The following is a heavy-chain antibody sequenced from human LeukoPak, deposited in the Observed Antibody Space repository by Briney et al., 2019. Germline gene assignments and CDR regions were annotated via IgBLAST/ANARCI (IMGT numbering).Heavy chain of an antibody. J-gene: IGHJ3*02. CDR2: ISGSGGST. CDR3: ARPPGTFAFDI. Sequence: GGSLRLSCAASGFTFRGYAMSWVRQAPGKGLEWVSAISGSGGSTYYADSVKGRFSISRDNSKNTLYLQMNSLRAEDTAVYYCARPPGTFAFDIWGQGTMVTVSS. V-gene: IGHV3-23*01. CDR1: GFTFRGYA. D-gene: IGHD2/OR15-2a*01.